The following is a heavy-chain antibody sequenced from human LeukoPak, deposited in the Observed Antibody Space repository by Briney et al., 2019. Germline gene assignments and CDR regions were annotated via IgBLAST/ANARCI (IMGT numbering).Heavy chain of an antibody. D-gene: IGHD1-7*01. J-gene: IGHJ4*02. Sequence: GGSLRLSCAASGFIVSSNHMSWVRQAPGKGLEWVSVIYSGGGTYYADSVKGRFTISRDKSKNTLYLQMNSLRAEDTAVYYCAKTGLELLSIYRVYYFDSWGQGTQVTVSS. V-gene: IGHV3-53*01. CDR1: GFIVSSNH. CDR3: AKTGLELLSIYRVYYFDS. CDR2: IYSGGGT.